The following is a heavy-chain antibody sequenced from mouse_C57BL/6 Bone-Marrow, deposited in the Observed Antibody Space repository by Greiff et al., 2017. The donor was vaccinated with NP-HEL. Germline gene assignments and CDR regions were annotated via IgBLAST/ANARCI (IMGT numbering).Heavy chain of an antibody. D-gene: IGHD4-1*01. V-gene: IGHV1-80*01. CDR2: IYPGDGDT. J-gene: IGHJ2*01. CDR3: AGRVTGTGFDY. Sequence: QVQLQQSGAELVKPGASVKISCKASGYAFSSYWMNWVKQRPGKGLEWIGQIYPGDGDTNYNGKFKGKATLTADKSSSTAYMQLSSLTSEDSAVYFCAGRVTGTGFDYWGQGTTLTVSS. CDR1: GYAFSSYW.